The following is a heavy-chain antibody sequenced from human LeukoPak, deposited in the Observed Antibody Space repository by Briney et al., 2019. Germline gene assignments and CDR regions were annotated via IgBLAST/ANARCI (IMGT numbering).Heavy chain of an antibody. Sequence: GGSLRLYCAASTFTFSSYWMHWVRQAPGKGLVWVSRIKSDGSTTYYADSVKGRFTISRDNAKNTLYLQMDSLRAEDTAVYYCARATLNTRNAFDIWGQGTMVTVSS. J-gene: IGHJ3*02. CDR1: TFTFSSYW. D-gene: IGHD2-15*01. CDR3: ARATLNTRNAFDI. CDR2: IKSDGSTT. V-gene: IGHV3-74*01.